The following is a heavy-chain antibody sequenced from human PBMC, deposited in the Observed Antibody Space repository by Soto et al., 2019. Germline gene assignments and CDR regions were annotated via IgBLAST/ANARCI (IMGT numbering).Heavy chain of an antibody. J-gene: IGHJ5*02. CDR2: ISAYNGNT. Sequence: GASVKVSCQASGYTFTSYGISWVRQAPGQGLEWMGWISAYNGNTNYAQQLQGRGTMTTDTSTSTAYMELRSLRSDDTAVYYCARDDDEGRYSSGSDWFDPWGQGTLVTVSS. D-gene: IGHD6-19*01. V-gene: IGHV1-18*01. CDR1: GYTFTSYG. CDR3: ARDDDEGRYSSGSDWFDP.